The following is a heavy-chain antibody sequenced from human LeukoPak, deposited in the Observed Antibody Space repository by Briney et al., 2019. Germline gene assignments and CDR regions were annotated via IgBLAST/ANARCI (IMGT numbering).Heavy chain of an antibody. CDR1: GFIFGSHG. D-gene: IGHD3-9*01. CDR3: AKEKFDWGTMYYFDY. J-gene: IGHJ4*02. V-gene: IGHV3-30*18. Sequence: PGRSLTLSCAASGFIFGSHGMHWVRQAPGKGLEWVAVISSDGSNKYYADSVKGRFAVSRDNSKNTLSLQMNSLRPEDTAVYYCAKEKFDWGTMYYFDYWGQGTLVTVSS. CDR2: ISSDGSNK.